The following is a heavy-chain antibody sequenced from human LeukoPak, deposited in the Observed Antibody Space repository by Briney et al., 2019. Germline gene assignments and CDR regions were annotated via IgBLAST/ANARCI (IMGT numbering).Heavy chain of an antibody. D-gene: IGHD5-24*01. J-gene: IGHJ4*02. CDR1: GFTFNTYT. V-gene: IGHV3-7*04. CDR2: IKQDGSKK. CDR3: TRVGYIDEGIDY. Sequence: GGSLRLSCAASGFTFNTYTMNWVRQAPGKGLEWVANIKQDGSKKSYVDSVKGRFTISRDNAKNSLYLQMNSLRAEDTAIYYCTRVGYIDEGIDYWGQGTLVTVSS.